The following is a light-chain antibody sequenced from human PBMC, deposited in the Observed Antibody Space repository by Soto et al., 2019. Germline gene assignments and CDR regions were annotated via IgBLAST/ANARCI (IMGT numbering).Light chain of an antibody. CDR3: QQYVTSSPRT. Sequence: EMVLTQSPGTMSLSPGERATLSCRASHTISSSYLAWYQQKPGQAPRLLMYGISRRATGIPARFSGSGSGSDFTLTITRLEPEDFGVYYCQQYVTSSPRTFGQGTKVEIK. V-gene: IGKV3-20*01. CDR1: HTISSSY. J-gene: IGKJ1*01. CDR2: GIS.